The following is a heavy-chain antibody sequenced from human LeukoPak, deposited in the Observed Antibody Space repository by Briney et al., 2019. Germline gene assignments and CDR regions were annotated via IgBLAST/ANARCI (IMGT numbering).Heavy chain of an antibody. CDR1: GGSISSGSYY. D-gene: IGHD2-2*01. CDR3: ARTTEDCSSTSCYQYWFDP. J-gene: IGHJ5*02. Sequence: SETLSLTCTVSGGSISSGSYYWSWIRQPAGKGLEWIGRIYTSGSTNYNPSLKSRVTISVDTSKNQFSLKLNSVTAADTAVYYCARTTEDCSSTSCYQYWFDPWGQGTLVTVSS. CDR2: IYTSGST. V-gene: IGHV4-61*02.